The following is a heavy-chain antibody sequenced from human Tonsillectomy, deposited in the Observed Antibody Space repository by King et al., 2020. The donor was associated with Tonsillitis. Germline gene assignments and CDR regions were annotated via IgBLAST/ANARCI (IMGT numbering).Heavy chain of an antibody. CDR1: GFTFNNYG. CDR3: AKVARSWYDNDAFDI. J-gene: IGHJ3*02. V-gene: IGHV3-30*18. D-gene: IGHD6-13*01. CDR2: ISYDETNI. Sequence: VQLVESGGGVVQPGRSLRLSCAASGFTFNNYGMHWVRQAPGKGLEWVAVISYDETNIYYADSVKGRFTISRDTSKNTLYLQMHSLRPEDTAVYNCAKVARSWYDNDAFDIWGQGTMVTVSS.